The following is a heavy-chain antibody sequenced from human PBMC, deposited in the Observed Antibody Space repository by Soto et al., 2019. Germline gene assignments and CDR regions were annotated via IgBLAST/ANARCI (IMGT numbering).Heavy chain of an antibody. D-gene: IGHD3-3*01. CDR3: ARDSSGSPYYYYYYGMDV. CDR2: TYYRSKWYN. Sequence: PSQTLSLTCAISGDSVSSNSAAWNWIRQSPSRGPEWLGRTYYRSKWYNDYAVSVKSRITINPDTSKNQFSLQLNSVTPEDTAVYYCARDSSGSPYYYYYYGMDVWGQGTTVTVSS. J-gene: IGHJ6*02. CDR1: GDSVSSNSAA. V-gene: IGHV6-1*01.